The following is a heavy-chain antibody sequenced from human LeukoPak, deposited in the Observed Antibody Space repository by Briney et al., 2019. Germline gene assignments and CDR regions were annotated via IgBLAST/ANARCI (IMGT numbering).Heavy chain of an antibody. CDR1: GGSFSGYY. CDR2: ITHSGST. D-gene: IGHD3-3*01. Sequence: PSETLSLTCAVYGGSFSGYYWSWIRQPPGKGLEWIGEITHSGSTNYNPSLKSRVTISEDTSKNQFSLKLSSVTAADTAVYYCAATYYDFWSGYYRLDPWGQGTLVTASS. J-gene: IGHJ5*02. CDR3: AATYYDFWSGYYRLDP. V-gene: IGHV4-34*01.